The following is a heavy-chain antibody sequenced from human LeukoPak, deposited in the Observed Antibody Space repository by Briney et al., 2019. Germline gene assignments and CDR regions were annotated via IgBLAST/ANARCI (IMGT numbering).Heavy chain of an antibody. CDR1: GITFSDYY. CDR3: ARHPPFGGGWIDYYYYYGRDV. J-gene: IGHJ6*02. CDR2: ISSGGSTI. V-gene: IGHV3-11*04. D-gene: IGHD3-16*01. Sequence: GGSLRLSCAVSGITFSDYYMSWIRQAPGKGLGWVSYISSGGSTISHADSVKGRLTISRDNAKNSLYLQMNSRRAEDTAVCYCARHPPFGGGWIDYYYYYGRDVWAKGPRSPSP.